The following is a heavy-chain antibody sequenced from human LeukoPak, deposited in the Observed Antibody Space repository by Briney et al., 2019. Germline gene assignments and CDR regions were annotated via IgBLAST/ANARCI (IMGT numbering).Heavy chain of an antibody. CDR1: GYTFTSYG. Sequence: ASVKVSCKASGYTFTSYGISWVRQALGQGLEWMGWISAYNGNTNYAQKLQGRVTMTADTSTSTAYMELRSLRSDDTAVYYCARDGWDIVVVPAAGGWFVPWGQGTLVTVSS. J-gene: IGHJ5*02. CDR2: ISAYNGNT. V-gene: IGHV1-18*01. CDR3: ARDGWDIVVVPAAGGWFVP. D-gene: IGHD2-2*01.